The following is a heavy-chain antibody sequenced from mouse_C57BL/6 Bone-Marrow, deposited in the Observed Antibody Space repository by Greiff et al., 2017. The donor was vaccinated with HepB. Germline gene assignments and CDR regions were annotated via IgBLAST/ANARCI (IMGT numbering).Heavy chain of an antibody. CDR3: ARRPHSKGGYYAMDY. Sequence: EVMLVESGGGLVQPGGSLKLSCAASGFTFSDYGMAWVRQAPRKGPEWVAFISNLAYSIYYADTVTGRFTISRENAKNTLYLEMSSLRSEDTAMYYCARRPHSKGGYYAMDYWGQGTSVTVSS. CDR1: GFTFSDYG. D-gene: IGHD2-5*01. J-gene: IGHJ4*01. V-gene: IGHV5-15*04. CDR2: ISNLAYSI.